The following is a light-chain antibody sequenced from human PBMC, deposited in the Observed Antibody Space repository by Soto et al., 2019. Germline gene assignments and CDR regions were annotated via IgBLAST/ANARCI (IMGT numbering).Light chain of an antibody. J-gene: IGKJ1*01. CDR3: QQYNNWPPWT. CDR1: QSVSSY. V-gene: IGKV3-15*01. Sequence: EIVFTQSPATLSLSPGERATLSCRASQSVSSYLAWYQQKPGQAPRLLIYGASTRATGIPARFSGSGSGTEFTLTISSLQSEDFAVYYCQQYNNWPPWTFGQGTKVDI. CDR2: GAS.